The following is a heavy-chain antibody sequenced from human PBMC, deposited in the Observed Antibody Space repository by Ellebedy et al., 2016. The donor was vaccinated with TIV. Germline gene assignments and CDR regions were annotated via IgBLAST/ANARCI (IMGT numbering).Heavy chain of an antibody. J-gene: IGHJ4*02. CDR2: IKQDGSEK. D-gene: IGHD6-19*01. CDR1: GFTFSNYW. CDR3: ARDQWLGRAYYFDY. Sequence: PGGSLRLSCEASGFTFSNYWMTRVRQAPGKGLEWVANIKQDGSEKYYVDSVKGRFSISRDNAKNSLYLQMNSLRPEDTAVYYCARDQWLGRAYYFDYWGQGTLLTVSS. V-gene: IGHV3-7*01.